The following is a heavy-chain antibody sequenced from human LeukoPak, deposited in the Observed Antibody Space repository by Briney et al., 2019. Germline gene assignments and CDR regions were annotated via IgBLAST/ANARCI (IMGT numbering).Heavy chain of an antibody. Sequence: GGSLRLSCSASGFSFSSYEMNWVRQAPGKGLEWVSHISSSATSTYYADSVKGRFTISRDNAKNSLYLQMNSLRVEDTAIYYCARATVVPATDWYFDLWGRGTLVTVSS. CDR2: ISSSATST. V-gene: IGHV3-48*03. CDR3: ARATVVPATDWYFDL. CDR1: GFSFSSYE. J-gene: IGHJ2*01. D-gene: IGHD2-15*01.